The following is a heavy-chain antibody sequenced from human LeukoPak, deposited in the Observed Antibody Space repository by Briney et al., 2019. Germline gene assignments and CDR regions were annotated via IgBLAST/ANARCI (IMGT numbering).Heavy chain of an antibody. V-gene: IGHV1-46*01. CDR2: ISPSGGST. Sequence: GASVKVSCKASGYTFTTYYMHWVRHAPGQGLEWMGIISPSGGSTTYAQKFQGRVTMTRDTSTSTVYMELSGLRSDDTAVYYCARDHGSGSYCDSWGQGTLVTVSS. CDR1: GYTFTTYY. CDR3: ARDHGSGSYCDS. D-gene: IGHD3-10*01. J-gene: IGHJ4*02.